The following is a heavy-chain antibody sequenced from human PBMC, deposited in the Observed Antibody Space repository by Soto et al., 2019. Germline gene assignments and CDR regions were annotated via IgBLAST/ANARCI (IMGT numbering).Heavy chain of an antibody. CDR1: GFTFSSYA. CDR2: ISGSGGST. V-gene: IGHV3-23*01. CDR3: AKDSPNEGYCSSTSCLKPSYDAFDI. J-gene: IGHJ3*02. Sequence: EVQLLESGGGLVQPGGSLRLSCAASGFTFSSYAMSWVRQAPGKGLEWVSAISGSGGSTYYADSVKGRFTISRDNSKNTLYMQMNSLSVEDTAVYYCAKDSPNEGYCSSTSCLKPSYDAFDIWGQGTMVTVFS. D-gene: IGHD2-2*01.